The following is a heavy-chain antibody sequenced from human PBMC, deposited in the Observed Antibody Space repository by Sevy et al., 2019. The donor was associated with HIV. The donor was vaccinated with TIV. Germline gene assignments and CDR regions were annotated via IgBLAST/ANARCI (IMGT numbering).Heavy chain of an antibody. J-gene: IGHJ4*02. Sequence: GGSLRLSCAASGFTFSTYGMHWVRQAPGKGLEWVAVIWFDGSNTYYADSVKGRFTISRDIAKNNLQLQMNSLRAEDKAIYYCARDLEFYADGDYGHALVTDFWGQGTMVTVSS. D-gene: IGHD4-17*01. V-gene: IGHV3-33*08. CDR2: IWFDGSNT. CDR3: ARDLEFYADGDYGHALVTDF. CDR1: GFTFSTYG.